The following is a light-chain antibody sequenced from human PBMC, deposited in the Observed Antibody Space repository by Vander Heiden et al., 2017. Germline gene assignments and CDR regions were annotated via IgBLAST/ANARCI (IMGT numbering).Light chain of an antibody. V-gene: IGKV3-15*01. CDR3: QQYNNWLT. CDR1: QSVSSN. J-gene: IGKJ3*01. Sequence: EIVMTQLPATLSVSPGERATLSCRASQSVSSNLAWYQQKPGQAPRLLIYGASTRATGIPARCSGSGSGTEFTLTISSLQSEDFAVYYCQQYNNWLTFGPGTKVDIK. CDR2: GAS.